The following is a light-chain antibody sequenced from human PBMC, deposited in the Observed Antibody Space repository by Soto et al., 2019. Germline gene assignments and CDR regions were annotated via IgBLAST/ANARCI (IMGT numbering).Light chain of an antibody. CDR2: DVK. CDR3: CSYAGSYTFV. V-gene: IGLV2-11*01. J-gene: IGLJ1*01. CDR1: SSDVGGYNY. Sequence: QSALTQPRSVAGSPGQSVTISCTGTSSDVGGYNYVSWYQQYPGKAPKVMIYDVKTRPSGVPDRCSGSKSGNTASLTISGLQAEDEAYYYCCSYAGSYTFVFGTGTKVTVL.